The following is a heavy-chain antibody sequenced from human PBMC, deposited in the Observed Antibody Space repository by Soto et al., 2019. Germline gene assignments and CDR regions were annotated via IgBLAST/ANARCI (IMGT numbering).Heavy chain of an antibody. CDR3: ASVMRALLSRYYYGMDV. CDR1: GGTFSSYA. D-gene: IGHD2-2*01. CDR2: IIPIFGTA. V-gene: IGHV1-69*13. Sequence: SVKVSCKASGGTFSSYAISWVRQAPGQGLEWMGGIIPIFGTANYAQKFQGRVTITADESTSTAYMELSSVGSEDTAVYYCASVMRALLSRYYYGMDVGGEGTTVTVSS. J-gene: IGHJ6*04.